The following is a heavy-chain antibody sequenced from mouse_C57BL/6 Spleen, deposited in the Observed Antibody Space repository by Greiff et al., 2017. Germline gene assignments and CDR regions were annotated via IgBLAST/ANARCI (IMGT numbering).Heavy chain of an antibody. D-gene: IGHD1-1*01. CDR1: GYSFTSYY. Sequence: VQLQESGPELVKPGASVKISCKASGYSFTSYYIHWVKQRPGQGLEWIGWIYPGSGNTKYNEKFKGKATLTADTSSSTAYMQLSSLTSADSAVYDCARGATVVATPVDYWGQGTTLTVSS. J-gene: IGHJ2*01. V-gene: IGHV1-66*01. CDR3: ARGATVVATPVDY. CDR2: IYPGSGNT.